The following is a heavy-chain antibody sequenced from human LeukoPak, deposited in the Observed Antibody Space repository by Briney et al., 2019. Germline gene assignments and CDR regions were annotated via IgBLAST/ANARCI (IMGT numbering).Heavy chain of an antibody. D-gene: IGHD3-3*01. CDR2: ISAYNGNT. CDR1: GYTFTSYG. J-gene: IGHJ6*02. Sequence: GASVTVSCKASGYTFTSYGISWVRQAPGQGLEWMGWISAYNGNTNYAQKLQGRVTMTTDTSTSTAYMELRSLRSDDTAVYYCARGVYYDFWSGSTKGMDVWGQGTTVTVSS. CDR3: ARGVYYDFWSGSTKGMDV. V-gene: IGHV1-18*01.